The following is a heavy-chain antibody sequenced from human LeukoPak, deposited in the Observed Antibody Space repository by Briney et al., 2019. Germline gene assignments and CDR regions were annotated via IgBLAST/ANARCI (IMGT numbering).Heavy chain of an antibody. CDR2: INPSGGST. D-gene: IGHD6-19*01. Sequence: GASVKVSCKASGYTFTSYYMHWVRQAPGQGLEWMEIINPSGGSTSYARKFQGRVTMTRGTSTSTVYMELSSLRSEDTAVYYCARVGYSSGWYSNYHGMDVWGQGTTVTVSS. V-gene: IGHV1-46*01. CDR1: GYTFTSYY. J-gene: IGHJ6*02. CDR3: ARVGYSSGWYSNYHGMDV.